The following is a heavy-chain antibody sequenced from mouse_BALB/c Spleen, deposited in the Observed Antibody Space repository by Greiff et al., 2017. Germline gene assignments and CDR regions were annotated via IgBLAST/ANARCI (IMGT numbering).Heavy chain of an antibody. CDR3: ARDGQLGLLDAMDY. CDR1: GYSITSDYA. D-gene: IGHD3-1*01. Sequence: DVQLQESGPGLVKPSQSLSLTCTVTGYSITSDYAWNWIRQFPGNKLEWMGYISYSGSTSYNPSLKSRISITRDTPKNQFFLQLNSVTTEDAATYYCARDGQLGLLDAMDYWGQGTSVTVSS. CDR2: ISYSGST. V-gene: IGHV3-2*02. J-gene: IGHJ4*01.